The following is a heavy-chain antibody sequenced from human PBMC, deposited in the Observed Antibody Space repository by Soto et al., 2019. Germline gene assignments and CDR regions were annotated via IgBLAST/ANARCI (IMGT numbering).Heavy chain of an antibody. CDR3: ARDGRQFVPNSDNFEI. CDR2: ISAYNGDT. CDR1: GYTFRNYG. D-gene: IGHD6-6*01. V-gene: IGHV1-18*01. Sequence: QVPLLQSGPELMKPGASVKLSCKASGYTFRNYGINWVRQAPGQGLEWMGWISAYNGDTNYAHNFQGRVTMATDTPTSTAYMELRSLKSDDTAVYYCARDGRQFVPNSDNFEIWGQGTTVTVSS. J-gene: IGHJ3*02.